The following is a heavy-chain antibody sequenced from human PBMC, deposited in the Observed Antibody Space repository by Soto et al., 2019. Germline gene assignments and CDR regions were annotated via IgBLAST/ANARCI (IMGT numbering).Heavy chain of an antibody. V-gene: IGHV1-18*01. CDR1: GYTFTSYG. J-gene: IGHJ5*02. CDR2: ISAYNADT. D-gene: IGHD3-9*01. CDR3: ARDLDSEYNWFDP. Sequence: GASVKVSCKASGYTFTSYGRSWVRQATGQGREWMGWISAYNADTNYAQKLQGRVTMTTDTSTSTAYMELRSLRSDDTAVYYCARDLDSEYNWFDPWGQGTLVTVSS.